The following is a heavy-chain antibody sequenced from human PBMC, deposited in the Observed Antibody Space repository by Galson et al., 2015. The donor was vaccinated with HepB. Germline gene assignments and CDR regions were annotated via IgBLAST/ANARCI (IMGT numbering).Heavy chain of an antibody. V-gene: IGHV5-51*01. J-gene: IGHJ3*02. CDR2: IYPGDSDT. Sequence: QSGAEVKKPGESLKISCKGSGYSFTSYWIGWVRQMPGKGLEWMGIIYPGDSDTRYSPSFQGQVTISADKSISTAYPQWSSLKASDTAMYYCARPIAVAGTRGAFDIWGQGTMVTVSS. CDR3: ARPIAVAGTRGAFDI. CDR1: GYSFTSYW. D-gene: IGHD6-19*01.